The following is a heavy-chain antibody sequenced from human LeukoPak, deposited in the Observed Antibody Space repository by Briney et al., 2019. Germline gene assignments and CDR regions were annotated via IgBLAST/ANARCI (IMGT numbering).Heavy chain of an antibody. CDR3: AREYYGSGFFDY. D-gene: IGHD3-10*01. CDR1: GFTFSSFA. J-gene: IGHJ4*02. Sequence: GGSLRLSCAASGFTFSSFAMTWVRQAPGKGLEWVSLISGGGSLTYYADSVRGRLTISRDNSKNTLYLQMNSLRAEDTAVYYCAREYYGSGFFDYWGQGTLVTVSS. CDR2: ISGGGSLT. V-gene: IGHV3-23*01.